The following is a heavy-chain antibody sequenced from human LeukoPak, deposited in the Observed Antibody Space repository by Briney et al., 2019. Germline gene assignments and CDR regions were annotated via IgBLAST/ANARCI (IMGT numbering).Heavy chain of an antibody. Sequence: GGSLRLSRAASGFTFSSYSMNWVRQAPGKGLEWVSSISSSSSYIYYADSVKGRFTISRDNAKNSLYLQMNSLRAEDTAVYYCARTVEMATNVADYWGQGTLVTVSS. CDR3: ARTVEMATNVADY. CDR1: GFTFSSYS. V-gene: IGHV3-21*01. CDR2: ISSSSSYI. D-gene: IGHD5-24*01. J-gene: IGHJ4*02.